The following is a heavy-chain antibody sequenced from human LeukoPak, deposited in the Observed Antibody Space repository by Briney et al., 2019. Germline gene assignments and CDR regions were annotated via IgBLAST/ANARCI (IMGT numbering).Heavy chain of an antibody. CDR3: ARVEIAAAGADY. J-gene: IGHJ4*02. Sequence: SETLSLTCTVSGGSISSGDYYWSWIRQPPGKGLEWIGYIYYSGSTYYNPSLKSRVTISVDTSKNQFSLKLSSVTAADTAVYYCARVEIAAAGADYWGQGTLVTVSS. D-gene: IGHD6-13*01. CDR1: GGSISSGDYY. CDR2: IYYSGST. V-gene: IGHV4-30-4*01.